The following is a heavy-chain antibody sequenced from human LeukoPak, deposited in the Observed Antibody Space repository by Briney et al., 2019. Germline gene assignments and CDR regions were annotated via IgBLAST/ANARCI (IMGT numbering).Heavy chain of an antibody. D-gene: IGHD2/OR15-2a*01. CDR2: ISTDGRST. V-gene: IGHV3-74*01. J-gene: IGHJ6*02. CDR3: ASYLTSIPSGMDV. Sequence: GGSLRLSCAASGLSFSSYWMHWVRQAPGKGVVWVSRISTDGRSTIYADSVKGGFTISRDNGKNTLYLRMNSLRAEDTAVYYCASYLTSIPSGMDVWGQGTTVTVSS. CDR1: GLSFSSYW.